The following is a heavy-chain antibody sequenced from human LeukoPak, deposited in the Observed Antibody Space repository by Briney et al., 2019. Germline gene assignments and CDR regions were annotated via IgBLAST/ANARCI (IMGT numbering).Heavy chain of an antibody. J-gene: IGHJ4*02. Sequence: ASVKVSCKASGYTFTGHYMHWVRQAPGQGLEWMGWLNPNSGGTNSAQKFQGRVTMTRDTSISTAYMELSRLTSDDTAVYYCARDPRDGYNCPFDYWGQGTLVTVSS. CDR3: ARDPRDGYNCPFDY. D-gene: IGHD5-24*01. CDR2: LNPNSGGT. V-gene: IGHV1-2*02. CDR1: GYTFTGHY.